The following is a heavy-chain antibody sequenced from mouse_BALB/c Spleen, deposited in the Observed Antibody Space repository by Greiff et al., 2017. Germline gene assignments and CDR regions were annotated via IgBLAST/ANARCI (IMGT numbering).Heavy chain of an antibody. Sequence: EVKVVESGGGLVKPGGSLKLSCAASGFTFSSYAMSWVRQTPEKRLEWVASISSGGSTYYPDSVKGRFTISRDNARNILYLQMSSLRSEDTAMYYCARLYYDYAWFAYWGQGTLVTVSA. J-gene: IGHJ3*01. D-gene: IGHD2-4*01. V-gene: IGHV5-6-5*01. CDR2: ISSGGST. CDR3: ARLYYDYAWFAY. CDR1: GFTFSSYA.